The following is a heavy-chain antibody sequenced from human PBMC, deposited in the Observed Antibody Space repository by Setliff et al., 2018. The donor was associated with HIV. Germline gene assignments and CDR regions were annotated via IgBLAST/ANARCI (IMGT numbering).Heavy chain of an antibody. J-gene: IGHJ4*02. V-gene: IGHV4-30-2*06. CDR3: ARVGLRFKYTFDY. CDR1: GDSISSGGHY. CDR2: IYHSGST. Sequence: PSETLSLTCSVSGDSISSGGHYWSWIRQSPGKGLEWIGYIYHSGSTYYNPSLKSRVTISVDTSKNQFSLNLSSVTAADTAVYYCARVGLRFKYTFDYWGQGMLVTVSS. D-gene: IGHD5-12*01.